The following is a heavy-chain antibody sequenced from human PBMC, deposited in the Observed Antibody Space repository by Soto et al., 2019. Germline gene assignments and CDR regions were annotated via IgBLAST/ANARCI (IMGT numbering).Heavy chain of an antibody. D-gene: IGHD4-17*01. Sequence: QVQLQESGPGLVKPSGTLSLTCAVSGASISSNNWWSWVRQPPGKGLEWVGEIYHSGSTNYNLSLKGRVTISIDKSKNQCSLKLSSVTAADTAVYYCASSTVTEDSWGQGTLVTVSS. CDR2: IYHSGST. V-gene: IGHV4-4*02. J-gene: IGHJ4*02. CDR1: GASISSNNW. CDR3: ASSTVTEDS.